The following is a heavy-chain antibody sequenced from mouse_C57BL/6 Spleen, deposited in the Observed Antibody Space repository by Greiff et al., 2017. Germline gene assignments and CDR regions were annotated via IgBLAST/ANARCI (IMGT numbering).Heavy chain of an antibody. D-gene: IGHD1-1*01. CDR3: ARVITTVVATGAMDH. CDR1: GFTFSSYG. CDR2: ISSGGSYT. J-gene: IGHJ4*01. Sequence: EVQGVESGGDLVKPGGSLKLSCAASGFTFSSYGMSWVRQTPDKRLEWVATISSGGSYTYYPDSVKGRFTISRDNAKNTLYLQMSSLKSEDTAMYYCARVITTVVATGAMDHWGQGTSVTVSS. V-gene: IGHV5-6*01.